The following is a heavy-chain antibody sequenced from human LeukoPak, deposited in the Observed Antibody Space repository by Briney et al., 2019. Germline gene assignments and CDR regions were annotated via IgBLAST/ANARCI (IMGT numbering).Heavy chain of an antibody. CDR3: ARDREGYNYLGAFDI. J-gene: IGHJ3*02. CDR1: GYTFTSYA. CDR2: INAGNGNT. V-gene: IGHV1-3*01. Sequence: ASVKVSCKASGYTFTSYAMHWVRQAPGQRLEWMGWINAGNGNTKYSQKFQGRVTITRDTSASTAYMELSSLRSEDTAVYYCARDREGYNYLGAFDIWGQGTMVTVSS. D-gene: IGHD5-24*01.